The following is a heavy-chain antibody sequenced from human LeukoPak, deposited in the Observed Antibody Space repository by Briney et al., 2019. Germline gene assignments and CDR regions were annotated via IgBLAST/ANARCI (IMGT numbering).Heavy chain of an antibody. V-gene: IGHV3-23*01. CDR3: AKVSRSGDPQYYFDY. Sequence: GGSLRLSCAASGFTFSSYAMSWVRQAPGKGLEWVSAISGSGGSTYYADSVKGRFTISRDNSKITLYLQMNSLRAEDTAVYYCAKVSRSGDPQYYFDYWGQGTLVTVSS. CDR2: ISGSGGST. CDR1: GFTFSSYA. J-gene: IGHJ4*02. D-gene: IGHD6-25*01.